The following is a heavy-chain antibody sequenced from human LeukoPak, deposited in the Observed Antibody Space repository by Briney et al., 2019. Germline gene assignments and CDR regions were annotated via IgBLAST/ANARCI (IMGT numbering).Heavy chain of an antibody. D-gene: IGHD6-19*01. CDR1: GYTFTSCY. V-gene: IGHV1-46*03. J-gene: IGHJ4*02. CDR3: ARDRNLDSSGRYFGY. Sequence: ASVKVSCKASGYTFTSCYMHWVRQAPGQGLEWMGIINPSGGSTSYAQKFQGRVTMTRDTSTSTVYMELSSLRSEDTAVYYCARDRNLDSSGRYFGYWGQGTLVTVSS. CDR2: INPSGGST.